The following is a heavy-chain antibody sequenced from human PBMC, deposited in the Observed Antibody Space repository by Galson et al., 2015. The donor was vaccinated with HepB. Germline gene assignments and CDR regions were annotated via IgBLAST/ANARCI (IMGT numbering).Heavy chain of an antibody. J-gene: IGHJ6*02. CDR1: GFTFSSYA. CDR2: ISASGAST. Sequence: SLRLSCAASGFTFSSYAMNWVRQAPGKGLEWVSGISASGASTYYADSMKGRFTISRDNSKNTLYLQMNSLRAEDTAVYYCAKNRGYDRSYGMDVWGQGTTVTVSS. CDR3: AKNRGYDRSYGMDV. V-gene: IGHV3-23*01. D-gene: IGHD3-22*01.